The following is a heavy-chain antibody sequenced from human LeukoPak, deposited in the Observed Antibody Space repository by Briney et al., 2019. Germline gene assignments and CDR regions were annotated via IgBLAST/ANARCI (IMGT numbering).Heavy chain of an antibody. CDR2: IYHSGST. CDR3: ARGGYSGLDYSV. J-gene: IGHJ4*02. D-gene: IGHD5-12*01. Sequence: SETLSLTCTVSGGSLSTYYWNWIRQPPGKGLEWIGYIYHSGSTKYNPSLKSRITISVDTSKNQFSLEVSSVTAADTAVYYCARGGYSGLDYSVWGQGTLVTVSS. CDR1: GGSLSTYY. V-gene: IGHV4-59*01.